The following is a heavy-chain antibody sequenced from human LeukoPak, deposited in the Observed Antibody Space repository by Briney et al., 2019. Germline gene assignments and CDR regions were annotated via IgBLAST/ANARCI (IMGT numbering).Heavy chain of an antibody. Sequence: SETLSLTCTVSGGSISSYCWSWIRQPAGKGLEWIGRIYTSGSTNYNPSLKSRVTMSVDTSKNQFSLKLSSVTAADTAVYYCARWTEKDYYDSSGYYGGYDAFDIWGQGTMVTVSS. CDR2: IYTSGST. J-gene: IGHJ3*02. CDR1: GGSISSYC. D-gene: IGHD3-22*01. V-gene: IGHV4-4*07. CDR3: ARWTEKDYYDSSGYYGGYDAFDI.